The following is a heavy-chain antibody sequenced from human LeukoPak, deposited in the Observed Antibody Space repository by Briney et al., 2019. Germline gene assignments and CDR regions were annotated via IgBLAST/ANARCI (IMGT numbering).Heavy chain of an antibody. CDR3: ARDQRLWFGAFDY. CDR2: ISSNVGST. D-gene: IGHD3-10*01. V-gene: IGHV3-64*01. J-gene: IGHJ4*02. Sequence: PGGSVRLSCTAWGFTFSRYAMLWVRQAPGKGLEYVSAISSNVGSTYYANSVKGRFTISRDNSKNTLYLQMGSLRAEYVAAYYWARDQRLWFGAFDYWGQGTLVNVSS. CDR1: GFTFSRYA.